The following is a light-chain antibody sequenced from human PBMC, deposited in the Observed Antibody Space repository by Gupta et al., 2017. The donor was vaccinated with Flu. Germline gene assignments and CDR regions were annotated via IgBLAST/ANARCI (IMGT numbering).Light chain of an antibody. CDR1: QSISSY. J-gene: IGKJ1*01. CDR2: AAS. Sequence: DIQMTQSPSSLSDSVGDRVTITCRASQSISSYLNWYQQKPGKAPKLLIYAASSLQSGVPSRFSCSGSGTDFTLTISSLQPEDFATYYCQQSYRTPPWTFGQGTKVEIK. CDR3: QQSYRTPPWT. V-gene: IGKV1-39*01.